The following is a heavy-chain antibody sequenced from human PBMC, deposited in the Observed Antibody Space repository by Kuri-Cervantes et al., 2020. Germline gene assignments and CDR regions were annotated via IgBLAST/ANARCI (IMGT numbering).Heavy chain of an antibody. CDR2: ISADNGIT. CDR1: GYTFITYG. D-gene: IGHD3-22*01. J-gene: IGHJ4*02. Sequence: ASVKVSCKASGYTFITYGISWVRQAPGQGLEWMGWISADNGITNYAQKFQGRVTMTRNTSISTAYMELSSLRSEDTAVYYCASSRGYYYDSSGLSYWGQGTLVTVSS. CDR3: ASSRGYYYDSSGLSY. V-gene: IGHV1-18*01.